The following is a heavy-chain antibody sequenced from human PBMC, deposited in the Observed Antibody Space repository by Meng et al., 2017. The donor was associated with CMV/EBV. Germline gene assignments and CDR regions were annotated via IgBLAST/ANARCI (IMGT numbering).Heavy chain of an antibody. D-gene: IGHD3-9*01. CDR2: INPNSGGT. Sequence: ASVKVSCKASGYTFTSYGISWVRQAPGQGLEWMGWINPNSGGTNYAQKFQGRVTMTRDTSISTAYMELSRLRSDDTAVYYCARVLRYFDWSSLGYWGQGTLVTVSS. V-gene: IGHV1-2*02. J-gene: IGHJ4*02. CDR3: ARVLRYFDWSSLGY. CDR1: GYTFTSYG.